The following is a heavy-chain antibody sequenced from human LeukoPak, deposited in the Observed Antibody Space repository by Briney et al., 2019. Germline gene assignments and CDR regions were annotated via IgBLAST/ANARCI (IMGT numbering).Heavy chain of an antibody. J-gene: IGHJ6*02. CDR2: IKSKTENYAT. Sequence: GGSLRLSCVASGFTFSGSAIHWVRQAAGKGLEWVGRIKSKTENYATAYAASVKGRFAVSRDDLKNTAYLQMNSLKAEDTAVYYCAKILTEYYDFWSGLPYYYYGMDVWGQGTTVTVSS. V-gene: IGHV3-73*01. D-gene: IGHD3-3*01. CDR3: AKILTEYYDFWSGLPYYYYGMDV. CDR1: GFTFSGSA.